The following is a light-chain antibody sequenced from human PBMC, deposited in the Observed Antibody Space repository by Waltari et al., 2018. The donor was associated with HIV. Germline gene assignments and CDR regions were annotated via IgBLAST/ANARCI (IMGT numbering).Light chain of an antibody. V-gene: IGLV1-51*01. CDR1: SSKFGNDF. J-gene: IGLJ3*02. CDR2: DNE. CDR3: GTWDTSLGAGV. Sequence: QSVLTQPPSVSAAPGQKVTISCSGSSSKFGNDFVSWYQHLPGAAPKLLIYDNEKRPSGISDRFSGSKSGTSATLGITGRQTGDEADYYCGTWDTSLGAGVFGGGTKLTVL.